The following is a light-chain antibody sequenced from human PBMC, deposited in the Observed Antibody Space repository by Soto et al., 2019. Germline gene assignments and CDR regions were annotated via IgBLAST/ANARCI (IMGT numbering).Light chain of an antibody. J-gene: IGKJ5*01. V-gene: IGKV1-9*01. CDR3: QQLNTFPLT. CDR2: GAS. CDR1: QGISSF. Sequence: DIQLTQSPSFLSASVGERVTITCRASQGISSFLAWYQQKPPRAPELLIYGASTLQSGVPSRFSGSGSGTEFTLTVSCLQPEDFATCYCQQLNTFPLTFAQGTRREIK.